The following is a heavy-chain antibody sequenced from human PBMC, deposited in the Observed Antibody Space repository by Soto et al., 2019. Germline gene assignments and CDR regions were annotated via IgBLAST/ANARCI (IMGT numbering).Heavy chain of an antibody. CDR1: GFTVSSNY. V-gene: IGHV3-53*01. CDR3: ARATGIAAAGRFDY. CDR2: IYSGGAT. J-gene: IGHJ4*02. D-gene: IGHD6-13*01. Sequence: GGSLRLSCAVSGFTVSSNYMNWVRQAPGKGLEWVSIIYSGGATYYADSVKGRFTISRDNSKNTLYLQMNSLRAEDTAIYYCARATGIAAAGRFDYWGQGTLVTVSS.